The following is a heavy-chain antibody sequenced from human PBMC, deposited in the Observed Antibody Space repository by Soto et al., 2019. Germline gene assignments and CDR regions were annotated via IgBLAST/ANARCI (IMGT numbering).Heavy chain of an antibody. Sequence: QVQLVESGGGVVQPGRSLRLSCLASGFTFTDHGMHWVRQFPGKGLDWVAVISDDGSRKLYSDSVKDRFTISRDNSKNTLFLQMESLRSEDMAVCYCAKGIRPGAVAGPFDSWGQGALVTVSS. D-gene: IGHD6-19*01. CDR2: ISDDGSRK. J-gene: IGHJ4*02. CDR3: AKGIRPGAVAGPFDS. V-gene: IGHV3-30*18. CDR1: GFTFTDHG.